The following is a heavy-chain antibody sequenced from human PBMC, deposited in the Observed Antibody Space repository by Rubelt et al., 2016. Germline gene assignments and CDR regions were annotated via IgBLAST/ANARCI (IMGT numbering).Heavy chain of an antibody. Sequence: QVQLVQSGAEVKKPGASVKVSCKAAGYSFTTYSIHWVRQAPGQRLEWMGWINAGNGNTKYSKKFQGRVTITRDTSASTAYMELSSLRSEDTAIYYCARDRDGFDYWGQGTLVTVSS. CDR2: INAGNGNT. V-gene: IGHV1-3*01. CDR1: GYSFTTYS. J-gene: IGHJ4*02. CDR3: ARDRDGFDY. D-gene: IGHD5-24*01.